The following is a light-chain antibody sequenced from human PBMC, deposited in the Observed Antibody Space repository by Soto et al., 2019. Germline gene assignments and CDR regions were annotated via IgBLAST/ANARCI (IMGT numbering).Light chain of an antibody. J-gene: IGLJ2*01. CDR3: QSYDSSLSGYVV. CDR2: GNN. V-gene: IGLV1-40*01. CDR1: RSNIGSAI. Sequence: QSVLTQPPSLSGTPGQTVTISCLGSRSNIGSAIVHWYQQLPGTAPKHLIYGNNNRPSGVPDRFSGSKSGTSASLAITGLQAEDEADYYCQSYDSSLSGYVVFGGGTKLTVL.